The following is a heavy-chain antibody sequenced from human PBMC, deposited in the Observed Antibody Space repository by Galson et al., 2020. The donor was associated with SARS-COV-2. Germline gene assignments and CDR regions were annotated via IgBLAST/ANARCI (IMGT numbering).Heavy chain of an antibody. CDR1: GGTFSNYA. D-gene: IGHD3-22*01. J-gene: IGHJ5*02. CDR3: ARGHAHYDNSGYLTGWFDP. CDR2: IIPFLGTP. Sequence: ASVKVSCKASGGTFSNYAISWVRQAPGQGLERMGGIIPFLGTPNYAQKFQDRVTITTDESTSTAYMELNSLKSDDTAVYYCARGHAHYDNSGYLTGWFDPWGQGSLVTVSS. V-gene: IGHV1-69*05.